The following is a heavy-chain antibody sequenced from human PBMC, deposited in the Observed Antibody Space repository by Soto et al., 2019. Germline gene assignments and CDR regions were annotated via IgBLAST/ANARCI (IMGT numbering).Heavy chain of an antibody. CDR1: GFTFSSYS. D-gene: IGHD6-13*01. V-gene: IGHV3-48*02. Sequence: EVQLVESGGGLVQPGGSLRLSCAASGFTFSSYSMNWVRQAPGKGLEWVSYISSTSSTIYFADSVKGRFTISRDNAKNSLYLKMNSLRDEDTAVYYCARESSSYNWFDPWGQGTLVTVSS. CDR2: ISSTSSTI. CDR3: ARESSSYNWFDP. J-gene: IGHJ5*02.